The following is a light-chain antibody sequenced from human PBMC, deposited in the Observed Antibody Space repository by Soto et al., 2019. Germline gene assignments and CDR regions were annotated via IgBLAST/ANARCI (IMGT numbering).Light chain of an antibody. V-gene: IGLV2-11*01. Sequence: QSALTQPRSVSGSPGQSVTISCTGTSSDIGAYNFYVSWYQQHPGKAPKLIIYDVTKRPSGVPDRFSGSKSGNTASLTVSGLQADDEADYYCCSYPDIHTFVFGTGTKLTVL. CDR2: DVT. J-gene: IGLJ1*01. CDR1: SSDIGAYNFY. CDR3: CSYPDIHTFV.